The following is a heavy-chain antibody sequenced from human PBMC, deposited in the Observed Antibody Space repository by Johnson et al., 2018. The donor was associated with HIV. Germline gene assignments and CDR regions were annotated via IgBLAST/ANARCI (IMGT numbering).Heavy chain of an antibody. V-gene: IGHV3-64*01. Sequence: VQLVESGGGVVRPGGSLRLSCAASGFTFSSYAIHWVRQAPGKGLEYVSAISSNGGSTYYANSVKGRFTISRDNSKNTLYLQMGSLRAEDMAVYYCARDGNGLGGIVGARGAFDIWGQGTMVTVSP. CDR3: ARDGNGLGGIVGARGAFDI. D-gene: IGHD1-26*01. CDR1: GFTFSSYA. J-gene: IGHJ3*02. CDR2: ISSNGGST.